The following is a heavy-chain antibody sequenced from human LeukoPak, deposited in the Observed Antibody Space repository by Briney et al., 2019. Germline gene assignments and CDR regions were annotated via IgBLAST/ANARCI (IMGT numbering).Heavy chain of an antibody. J-gene: IGHJ6*03. D-gene: IGHD2-2*01. CDR2: INSDGSST. CDR1: GFTFISYW. Sequence: PGGSLRLSCAASGFTFISYWMHWVRQAPGKGLVWVSRINSDGSSTTYADSVRGRFTISRDNAKNTLYLQMNSLRAEDTAVYYCARVTGYQLLAGYFYYMDIWGKGTTVTVSS. CDR3: ARVTGYQLLAGYFYYMDI. V-gene: IGHV3-74*01.